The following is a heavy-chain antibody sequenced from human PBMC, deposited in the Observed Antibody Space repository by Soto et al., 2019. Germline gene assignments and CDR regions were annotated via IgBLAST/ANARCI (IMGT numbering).Heavy chain of an antibody. CDR3: ARDRVESGYPEYFQH. CDR1: GFTVSSNY. D-gene: IGHD3-22*01. V-gene: IGHV3-53*01. Sequence: EVQLVESGGGLIQPGGSLRLSCAASGFTVSSNYMSWVRQAPGKGLEWVSVIYSGGSTYYADSVKGRFTISRDNPKNTLYLPMISLRAEDTAVYYCARDRVESGYPEYFQHWGQGTLVTVSS. J-gene: IGHJ1*01. CDR2: IYSGGST.